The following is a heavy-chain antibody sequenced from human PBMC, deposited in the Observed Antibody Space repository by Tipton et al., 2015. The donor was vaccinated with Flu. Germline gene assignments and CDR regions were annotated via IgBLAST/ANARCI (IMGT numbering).Heavy chain of an antibody. CDR2: INPSSGST. CDR1: GYTFTSYY. J-gene: IGHJ4*02. D-gene: IGHD3-22*01. Sequence: QLVQSGPEVKKPGASVKVSCKASGYTFTSYYMHWVRQAPGQGLEWMGIINPSSGSTSYAQKFQGRVTMTRDTSTSTVYMELSSLRSEDTAVYYCATLYYYDSSGYPSSDYWGQGTLVTVSS. CDR3: ATLYYYDSSGYPSSDY. V-gene: IGHV1-46*01.